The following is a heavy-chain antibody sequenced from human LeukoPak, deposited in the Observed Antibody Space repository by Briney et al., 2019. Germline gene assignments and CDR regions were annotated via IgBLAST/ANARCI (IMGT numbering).Heavy chain of an antibody. CDR2: IYYSGST. J-gene: IGHJ5*02. CDR1: GGSISSSSYY. CDR3: ARVLDYGLQTVEFDP. V-gene: IGHV4-39*07. Sequence: SDTLSLTCTVSGGSISSSSYYWGWIRQPPGKGLEWIGSIYYSGSTYYNPSLKSRVTISVDTSKNQFSLKLSSVTAADTAVYYCARVLDYGLQTVEFDPWGQGTLVTVSS. D-gene: IGHD4-17*01.